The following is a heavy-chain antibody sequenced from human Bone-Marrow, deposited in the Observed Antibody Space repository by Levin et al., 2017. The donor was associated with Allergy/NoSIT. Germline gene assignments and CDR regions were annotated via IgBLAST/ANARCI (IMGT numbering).Heavy chain of an antibody. CDR1: GFTFSRDF. CDR3: ARDKGFCSGGRCRSWFDD. Sequence: GGSLRLSCSASGFTFSRDFMSWVRQIPGKGPEWVATIYVAGTTDYADSVRGRFTISRDNSNSTMYLQMKSLRVEDTAIYYCARDKGFCSGGRCRSWFDDWGQGTRVTVSS. V-gene: IGHV3-53*01. D-gene: IGHD2-8*02. CDR2: IYVAGTT. J-gene: IGHJ4*02.